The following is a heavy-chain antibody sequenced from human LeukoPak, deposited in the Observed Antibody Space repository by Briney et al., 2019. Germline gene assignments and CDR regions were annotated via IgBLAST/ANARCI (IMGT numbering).Heavy chain of an antibody. CDR3: ARGTRSIAAAATRVYYFDY. CDR2: MNPNSGNT. D-gene: IGHD6-13*01. Sequence: ASVKVSCKASGYTFTSYDINWVRQATGQGLEWMGWMNPNSGNTGYAQKFQGRVTMTRSTSISTAYMELSSLRSEDTAVYYCARGTRSIAAAATRVYYFDYWGQGTLVTVSS. CDR1: GYTFTSYD. V-gene: IGHV1-8*01. J-gene: IGHJ4*02.